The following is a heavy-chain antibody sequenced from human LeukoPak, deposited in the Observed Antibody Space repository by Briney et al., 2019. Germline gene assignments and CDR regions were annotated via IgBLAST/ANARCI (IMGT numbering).Heavy chain of an antibody. CDR2: ISGSGGST. J-gene: IGHJ5*02. D-gene: IGHD6-19*01. V-gene: IGHV3-23*01. CDR1: GFTFSSYA. Sequence: GGSLRLSCAASGFTFSSYAMSWVRQAPGKGLEWVSAISGSGGSTYHADSEKGRFTISRDNSKNTLYLQMNSLRAEDTAVYYCAKVTDRSGWYWFDPWGQGTLVTVSS. CDR3: AKVTDRSGWYWFDP.